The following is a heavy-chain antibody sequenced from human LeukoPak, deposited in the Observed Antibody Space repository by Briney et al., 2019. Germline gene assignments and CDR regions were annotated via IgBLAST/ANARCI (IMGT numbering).Heavy chain of an antibody. V-gene: IGHV3-23*01. D-gene: IGHD1-26*01. CDR3: AKEPIVGATI. CDR1: GFTFSNAW. CDR2: ISGDGDNT. J-gene: IGHJ4*02. Sequence: GGSLRLSCAASGFTFSNAWMSWVRQAPGKGLEWVSAISGDGDNTYYAESVKGRFTISRDNSKNTLYLHMNSLRAEDTAVYYCAKEPIVGATIGGQGTLVTVSS.